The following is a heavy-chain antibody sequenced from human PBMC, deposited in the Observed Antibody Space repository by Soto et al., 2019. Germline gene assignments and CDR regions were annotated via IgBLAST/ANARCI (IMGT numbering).Heavy chain of an antibody. Sequence: PGGSLRLSCSASGFTFSSYAMHWVRQAPGKGLEYVSAISSNGGSTYYADSVKGRFTISRDNSKNTLYLQMSSLRAEDTAVYYCVKDSLGYCTNGVCYTREYYYYGMDVWGQGTTVTVSS. CDR3: VKDSLGYCTNGVCYTREYYYYGMDV. V-gene: IGHV3-64D*08. J-gene: IGHJ6*02. CDR1: GFTFSSYA. CDR2: ISSNGGST. D-gene: IGHD2-8*01.